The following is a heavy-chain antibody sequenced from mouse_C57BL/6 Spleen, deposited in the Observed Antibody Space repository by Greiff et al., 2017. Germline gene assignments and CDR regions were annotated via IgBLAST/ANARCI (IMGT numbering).Heavy chain of an antibody. CDR3: ARGGYDSLYYYAMDY. CDR1: GYTFTSYW. CDR2: LYPSDSET. D-gene: IGHD2-2*01. Sequence: VQLQQPGAELVRPGSSVKLSCKASGYTFTSYWMDWVKQRPGQGLEWIGNLYPSDSETHYNQKFKDKATLTVDKSSSTAYMQLSSLTSEDSAVYYGARGGYDSLYYYAMDYWGQGTSVTVSS. V-gene: IGHV1-61*01. J-gene: IGHJ4*01.